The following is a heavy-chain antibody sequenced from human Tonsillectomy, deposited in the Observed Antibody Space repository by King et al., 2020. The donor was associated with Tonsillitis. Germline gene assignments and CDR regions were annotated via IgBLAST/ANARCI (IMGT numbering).Heavy chain of an antibody. V-gene: IGHV3-53*04. CDR1: GFTVSNNY. J-gene: IGHJ6*02. D-gene: IGHD1-26*01. Sequence: VQLVESGGGLVQPGGSLRLSCAASGFTVSNNYMSWVRQAPGKGLEWVSVIYNGGSTYYADSVKGRFTISRHNSKKTLYLQMNSLRAEDTAVYYCARGAAYYYSGMDVWGQGTTVTVSS. CDR2: IYNGGST. CDR3: ARGAAYYYSGMDV.